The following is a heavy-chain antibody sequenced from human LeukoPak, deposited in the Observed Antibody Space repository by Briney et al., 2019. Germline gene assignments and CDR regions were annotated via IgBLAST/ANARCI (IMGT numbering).Heavy chain of an antibody. D-gene: IGHD2-8*01. J-gene: IGHJ6*02. Sequence: ASVKASFKASGYTFTSYYMHWVRQAPAQGLEWMGIINPSGGSTSYAQKFQDRVTMTRDTSTSTVYMELSSLKSEDTAVYYCAREDVVLVDAVRYFYYGMDVWGQGTTVTVSS. CDR2: INPSGGST. CDR1: GYTFTSYY. CDR3: AREDVVLVDAVRYFYYGMDV. V-gene: IGHV1-46*01.